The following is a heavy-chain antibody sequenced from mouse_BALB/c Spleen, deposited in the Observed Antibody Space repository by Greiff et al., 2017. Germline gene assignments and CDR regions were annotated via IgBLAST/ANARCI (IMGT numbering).Heavy chain of an antibody. V-gene: IGHV1-4*01. CDR3: ARNLYYGYDGRAMDY. CDR1: GYTFTSYT. J-gene: IGHJ4*01. CDR2: INPSSGYT. D-gene: IGHD2-2*01. Sequence: QVQLQQSGAELARPGASVKMSCKASGYTFTSYTMHWVKQRPGQGLEWIGYINPSSGYTNYNQKFKDKATLTADKSSSTASMQLSSLTSEDSAVYYCARNLYYGYDGRAMDYWGQGTSVTVSS.